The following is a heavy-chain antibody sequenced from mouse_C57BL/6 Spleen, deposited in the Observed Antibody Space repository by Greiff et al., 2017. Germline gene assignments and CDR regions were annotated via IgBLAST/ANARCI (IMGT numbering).Heavy chain of an antibody. D-gene: IGHD1-1*01. CDR3: ARGNYGSSPSYAMDY. Sequence: QVQLQQSGAELARPGASVKMSCKASGYTFTSYTMHWVKQRPGQGLEWIGYINPSSGYTKYNQKFKDKATLTADKSSSTAYMQLSSLTSEDSAVYYCARGNYGSSPSYAMDYWGQGTSVTVSS. J-gene: IGHJ4*01. V-gene: IGHV1-4*01. CDR2: INPSSGYT. CDR1: GYTFTSYT.